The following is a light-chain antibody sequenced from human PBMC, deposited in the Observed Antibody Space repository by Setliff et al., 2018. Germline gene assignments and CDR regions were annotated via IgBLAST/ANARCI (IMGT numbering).Light chain of an antibody. J-gene: IGLJ1*01. Sequence: QSVLTQPASVSGSAGQSITISCTGTSSDVGAYNYVSWYQHYSGKAPKFVIYDVSNRPSGVSNRFSGSKSGNTASLSISGLQAEDEADYYCCSYAGRYTPYVFGSGTKVTVL. V-gene: IGLV2-14*03. CDR2: DVS. CDR3: CSYAGRYTPYV. CDR1: SSDVGAYNY.